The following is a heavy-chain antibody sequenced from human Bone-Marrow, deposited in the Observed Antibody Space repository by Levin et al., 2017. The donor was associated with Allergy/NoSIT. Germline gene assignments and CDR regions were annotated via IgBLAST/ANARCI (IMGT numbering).Heavy chain of an antibody. CDR3: GRDGPGGGF. Sequence: GESLKISCAASGFTVSNNYMTWVRQAPGKGLEWVSLIYSGGTTYYADSVKGRFTISRDNSKNTLYLQMNSLRAADTAVYYCGRDGPGGGFRGQGTLVTVSS. J-gene: IGHJ4*02. V-gene: IGHV3-66*01. CDR1: GFTVSNNY. D-gene: IGHD3-16*01. CDR2: IYSGGTT.